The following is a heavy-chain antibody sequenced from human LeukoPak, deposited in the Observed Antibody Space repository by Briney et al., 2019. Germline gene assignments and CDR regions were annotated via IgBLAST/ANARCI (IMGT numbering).Heavy chain of an antibody. CDR2: FYYSGST. D-gene: IGHD1-26*01. CDR3: AKWTEGGAFDS. J-gene: IGHJ3*01. CDR1: GGSIRSYY. Sequence: SETLSLTCTVSGGSIRSYYWTWIRQPPGKGLEWIGYFYYSGSTNYNPSLKSRVTISVDTSKNQFSLKLSSVTAADTAVYYCAKWTEGGAFDSWGQGTMLIVSS. V-gene: IGHV4-59*01.